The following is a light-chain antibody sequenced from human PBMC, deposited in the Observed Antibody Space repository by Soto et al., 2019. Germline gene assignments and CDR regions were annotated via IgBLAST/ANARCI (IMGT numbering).Light chain of an antibody. CDR3: AAWDDRLNGRVV. J-gene: IGLJ2*01. V-gene: IGLV1-44*01. Sequence: QSVLTQPPSASGTPGQRVTISCSGSSSKIGRNTVNWYQQLPGTAPKLLIYSNNQRPSGVPDRFSGSKSGTSASLAISGLQSEDEADYYCAAWDDRLNGRVVFGGGTKLTV. CDR1: SSKIGRNT. CDR2: SNN.